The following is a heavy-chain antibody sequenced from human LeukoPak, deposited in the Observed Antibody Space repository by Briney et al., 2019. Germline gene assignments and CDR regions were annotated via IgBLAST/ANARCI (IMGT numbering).Heavy chain of an antibody. CDR3: AKEKVPISMPAWYFDL. CDR1: GFTFSNYG. V-gene: IGHV3-30*18. D-gene: IGHD2/OR15-2a*01. J-gene: IGHJ2*01. CDR2: IAHDGSVQ. Sequence: GRSLRLSCAASGFTFSNYGMHWVRQTPGKGLEWVTVIAHDGSVQYYTDSVKGRFTISRDDSKNTLYLQMNSLRAEDTAIYCCAKEKVPISMPAWYFDLWGRGTLVTVSS.